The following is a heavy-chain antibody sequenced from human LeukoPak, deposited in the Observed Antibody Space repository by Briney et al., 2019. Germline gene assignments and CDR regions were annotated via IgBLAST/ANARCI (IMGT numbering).Heavy chain of an antibody. J-gene: IGHJ4*02. D-gene: IGHD5-12*01. V-gene: IGHV3-21*01. CDR2: ISSSSYI. CDR3: ARDKNSGYDLATLDY. CDR1: GFTFSSYS. Sequence: GGSLRLSCAASGFTFSSYSMNWVRQAPGKGLEWVSSISSSSYIYYADSVKGRFTISRDNAKNSLYLQMNSLRAEDTAVYYCARDKNSGYDLATLDYWGQGTLVTVSS.